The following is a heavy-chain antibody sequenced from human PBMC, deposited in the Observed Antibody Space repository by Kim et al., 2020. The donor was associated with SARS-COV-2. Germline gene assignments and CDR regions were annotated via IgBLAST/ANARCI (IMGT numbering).Heavy chain of an antibody. D-gene: IGHD6-13*01. J-gene: IGHJ5*02. V-gene: IGHV3-30*03. CDR3: VRAISSWSDH. CDR1: GFSLIGYV. Sequence: GGSLRLSCSVSGFSLIGYVMHWVRQAPGRGLEWMALMSADGIRRYYADSVEGRFIISRDNSNNTFYLQVKSLRPEDTAVYYCVRAISSWSDHWGQGTPVTASS. CDR2: MSADGIRR.